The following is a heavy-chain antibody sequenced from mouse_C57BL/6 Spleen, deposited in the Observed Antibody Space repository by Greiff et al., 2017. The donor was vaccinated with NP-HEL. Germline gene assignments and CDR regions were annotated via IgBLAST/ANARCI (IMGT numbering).Heavy chain of an antibody. Sequence: VQLKESEGGLVQPGSSMKLSCTASGFTFSDYYMAWVRQVPEKGLEWVANINYDGSSTYYLDSLKSRFIISRDNAKNILYLQMSSLKSEDTATYYCARGRWLLPDYWGQGTTLTVSS. J-gene: IGHJ2*01. CDR1: GFTFSDYY. V-gene: IGHV5-16*01. D-gene: IGHD2-3*01. CDR3: ARGRWLLPDY. CDR2: INYDGSST.